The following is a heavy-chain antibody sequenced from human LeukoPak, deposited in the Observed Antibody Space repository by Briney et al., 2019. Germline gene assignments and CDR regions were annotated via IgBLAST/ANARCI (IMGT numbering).Heavy chain of an antibody. V-gene: IGHV3-21*01. J-gene: IGHJ4*02. CDR2: ISSSSSYI. CDR3: ARDTALYYDFWSGYYTGNFDY. CDR1: GFTFSSYS. Sequence: PGGSLRLSCAASGFTFSSYSMNWVRQAPGKELEWVSSISSSSSYIYYAASVKGRFTISRDNAKNSLYLQMNSLRAEDTAVYYCARDTALYYDFWSGYYTGNFDYWGQGTLVTVSS. D-gene: IGHD3-3*01.